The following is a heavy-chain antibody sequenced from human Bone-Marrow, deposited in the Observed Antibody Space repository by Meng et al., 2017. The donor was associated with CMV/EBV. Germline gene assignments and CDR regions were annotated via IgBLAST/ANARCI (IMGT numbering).Heavy chain of an antibody. J-gene: IGHJ6*02. Sequence: ASVKVSCKASGYTFTGYYMHWVRQAPGQGLEWMGWINPNSGGTKYAQKFQGRVTMTRDTSISTAYMELSRLRSDDTAVYYCARDRVTMVRGVGYYYYGMDVWGQGTTVTVSS. D-gene: IGHD3-10*01. V-gene: IGHV1-2*02. CDR2: INPNSGGT. CDR1: GYTFTGYY. CDR3: ARDRVTMVRGVGYYYYGMDV.